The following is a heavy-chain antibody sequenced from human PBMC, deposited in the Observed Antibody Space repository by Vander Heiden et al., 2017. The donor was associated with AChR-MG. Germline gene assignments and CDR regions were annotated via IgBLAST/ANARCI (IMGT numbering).Heavy chain of an antibody. D-gene: IGHD3-16*02. CDR3: AKGQGLSIAS. V-gene: IGHV3-43*01. CDR1: GFTFDKFA. CDR2: IGWNGHNT. J-gene: IGHJ5*01. Sequence: EVQLVVSGGVVLQPGGSLRLSCATSGFTFDKFAMHWVRQAPGKGLEWVSVIGWNGHNTYYADSVKGRFTISRDNRKKYLYLQMSSLRPEDTALYYCAKGQGLSIASWGQGTLVTVSS.